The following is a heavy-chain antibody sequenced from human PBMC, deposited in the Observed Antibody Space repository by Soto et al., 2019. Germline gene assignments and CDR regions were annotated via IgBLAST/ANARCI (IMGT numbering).Heavy chain of an antibody. J-gene: IGHJ4*02. CDR2: VSTYNGNT. D-gene: IGHD3-22*01. CDR3: VIVNEGVFYDSRGYFDN. V-gene: IGHV1-18*04. CDR1: GYTFTSYG. Sequence: QVQLVQSEAEVKKPGASVKVSCKASGYTFTSYGVSWVRQAPGQGLEWVGWVSTYNGNTHYAQNFEGRVTLIADTSTTTSSMEVRSVRSDDTAIYYCVIVNEGVFYDSRGYFDNWGQVTLVTVSS.